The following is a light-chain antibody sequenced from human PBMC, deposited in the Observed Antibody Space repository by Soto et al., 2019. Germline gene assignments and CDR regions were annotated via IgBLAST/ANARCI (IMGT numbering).Light chain of an antibody. V-gene: IGKV1D-13*01. CDR1: QTIRSH. CDR3: QQFHNFPIT. CDR2: EDS. J-gene: IGKJ4*01. Sequence: IQMTQFPLSLSASVGDRVTITCRASQTIRSHSNWYQQKPGEAPKLLIYEDSSLESGVPSRFSGSGSGTDFTLTSSSLQPEDFATYYCQQFHNFPITFGGGTKVDIK.